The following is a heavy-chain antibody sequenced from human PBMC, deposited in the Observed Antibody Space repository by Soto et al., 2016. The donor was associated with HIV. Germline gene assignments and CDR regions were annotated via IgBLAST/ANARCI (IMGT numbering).Heavy chain of an antibody. CDR2: IIPNSGGT. CDR1: GYTFTGYY. Sequence: QVQLVQSGAEVKKPGALVKVSCKASGYTFTGYYMHWVRQAPGQGLEWMGWIIPNSGGTNYAQKFQGRVTMTRDTSISTAYMELSRLRSDDTAVYYCARAPYYGSGSYYPYYFDYWGQGTLVTVSS. D-gene: IGHD3-10*01. V-gene: IGHV1-2*02. J-gene: IGHJ4*02. CDR3: ARAPYYGSGSYYPYYFDY.